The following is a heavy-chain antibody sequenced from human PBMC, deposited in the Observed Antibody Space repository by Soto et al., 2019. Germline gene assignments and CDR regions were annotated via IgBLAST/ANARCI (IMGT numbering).Heavy chain of an antibody. D-gene: IGHD3-10*01. J-gene: IGHJ6*02. CDR1: GYTFTGYY. Sequence: ASVKVSCKASGYTFTGYYMHWVRQAPGQGLEWMGWINPNSGGTNYAQKFQGRVTMTRDTSISTAYMELSRLRSDDTAVYYCARELWFGELQTYYGMDVWGQGTKVTVS. CDR2: INPNSGGT. CDR3: ARELWFGELQTYYGMDV. V-gene: IGHV1-2*02.